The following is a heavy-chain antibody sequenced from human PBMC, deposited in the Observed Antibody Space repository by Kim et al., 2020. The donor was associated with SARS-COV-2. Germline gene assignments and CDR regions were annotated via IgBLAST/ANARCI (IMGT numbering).Heavy chain of an antibody. J-gene: IGHJ5*02. CDR2: INPNSGGT. Sequence: ASVKVSCKASGYTFTGYYMHWVRQAPGQGLEWMGRINPNSGGTNYAQKFQGRVTMTRDTSISTAYMELSRLRSDDTAVYYCARELSGGLAAAGTNWFDPWGQGTLVTVSS. CDR1: GYTFTGYY. V-gene: IGHV1-2*06. CDR3: ARELSGGLAAAGTNWFDP. D-gene: IGHD6-13*01.